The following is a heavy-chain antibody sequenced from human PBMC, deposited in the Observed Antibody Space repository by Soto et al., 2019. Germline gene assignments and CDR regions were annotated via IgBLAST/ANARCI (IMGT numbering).Heavy chain of an antibody. V-gene: IGHV1-18*04. CDR3: ARVLRFLEWLPQGWFDP. Sequence: QVQLVQSGAEVKKPGASVKVSCKASGYTFTSYGISWVRQAPGQGLEWMGWISAYNGNTNYAQKLQGRVTMTTDTSTSTAYMELRGLRSDDTAVYYCARVLRFLEWLPQGWFDPWGQGTLVTVSS. J-gene: IGHJ5*02. CDR2: ISAYNGNT. CDR1: GYTFTSYG. D-gene: IGHD3-3*01.